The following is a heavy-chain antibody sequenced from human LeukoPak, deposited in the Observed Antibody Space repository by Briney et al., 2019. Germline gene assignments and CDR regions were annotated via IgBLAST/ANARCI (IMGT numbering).Heavy chain of an antibody. CDR3: AREMTTVTFYYFDY. Sequence: SETLSLTCAVSGGSISSSNWWSWVRQPPGKGLEWIGEIYHSGSTNYNPSLKSRVTISVDKSKNQFSLKLSSVTAADTAVYYCAREMTTVTFYYFDYWGQGTLVTVSS. D-gene: IGHD4-17*01. CDR1: GGSISSSNW. J-gene: IGHJ4*02. CDR2: IYHSGST. V-gene: IGHV4-4*02.